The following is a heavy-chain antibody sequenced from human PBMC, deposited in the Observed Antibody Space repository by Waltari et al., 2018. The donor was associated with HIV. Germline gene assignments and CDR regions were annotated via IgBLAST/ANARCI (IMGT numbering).Heavy chain of an antibody. V-gene: IGHV4-39*01. Sequence: QLQLQESGPGLVQPSEPLSLTCTVSGGSIPCSRSFWGWLRQSPGQGLAWVGSIFYNGSANYNPSLKSRATLSVDTSKNQFSLKLNSVTAADTAVYYCARSPRGEQWLAYWGQGTLVTVSS. J-gene: IGHJ1*01. CDR1: GGSIPCSRSF. CDR2: IFYNGSA. CDR3: ARSPRGEQWLAY. D-gene: IGHD6-19*01.